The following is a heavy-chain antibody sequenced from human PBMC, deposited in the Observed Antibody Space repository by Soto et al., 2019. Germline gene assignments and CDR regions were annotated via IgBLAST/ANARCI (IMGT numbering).Heavy chain of an antibody. J-gene: IGHJ6*02. D-gene: IGHD3-16*01. CDR3: TTDPYYYHHRGYYGMDV. CDR1: GFTFSNAW. Sequence: GGSLRLSCAASGFTFSNAWMNWVRQAPGKGLEWVGRIKSKTDGGTTDYAAPVKGRFTISRDDSKNTLYLQMNSLKTEDTAVYYCTTDPYYYHHRGYYGMDVWGQGTTVTVSS. V-gene: IGHV3-15*07. CDR2: IKSKTDGGTT.